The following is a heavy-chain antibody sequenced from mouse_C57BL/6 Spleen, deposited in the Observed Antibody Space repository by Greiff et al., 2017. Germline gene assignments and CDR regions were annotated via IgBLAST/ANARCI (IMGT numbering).Heavy chain of an antibody. CDR1: GFTFSDYY. D-gene: IGHD1-1*01. Sequence: EVKLVESEGGLVQPGSSMKLSCTASGFTFSDYYMAWVRQVPEKGLEWVANINYDGSSTYYLDSLKSRFIITRDNAKNILYLQMSSLRSEDTATYYCVRTPSYYGSSSYWYFDVWGPGTTVTVSS. V-gene: IGHV5-16*01. J-gene: IGHJ1*01. CDR2: INYDGSST. CDR3: VRTPSYYGSSSYWYFDV.